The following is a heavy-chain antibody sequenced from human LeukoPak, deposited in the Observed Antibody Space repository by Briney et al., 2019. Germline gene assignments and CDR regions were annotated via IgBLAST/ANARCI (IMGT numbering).Heavy chain of an antibody. CDR3: ARDGTRYNWNERAFDI. CDR2: ISGSSYYI. D-gene: IGHD1-20*01. J-gene: IGHJ3*02. V-gene: IGHV3-21*01. Sequence: GGSLRLSCAASGFTFSSYSMNWVRQAPGKGLEWVSSISGSSYYIYYADSVKGRFTISRDNAKNSLYLQMNSLRAEDTAVYYCARDGTRYNWNERAFDIWGQGTMVTVSS. CDR1: GFTFSSYS.